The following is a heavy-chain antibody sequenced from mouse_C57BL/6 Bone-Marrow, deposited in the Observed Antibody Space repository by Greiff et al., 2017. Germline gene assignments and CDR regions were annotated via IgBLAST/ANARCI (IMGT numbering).Heavy chain of an antibody. CDR3: ARGGGNGYFDV. J-gene: IGHJ1*03. V-gene: IGHV1-69*01. Sequence: QVQLQQPGAELVMPGASVTLSCTASGYTFTSSWMHWVKQRPGQGLEWIGEIDPSDSYTNYYHQFKGQATLTVDKSSSTACMQLSSLTSEDSAIYYCARGGGNGYFDVWGTGTTVTVSS. CDR2: IDPSDSYT. CDR1: GYTFTSSW.